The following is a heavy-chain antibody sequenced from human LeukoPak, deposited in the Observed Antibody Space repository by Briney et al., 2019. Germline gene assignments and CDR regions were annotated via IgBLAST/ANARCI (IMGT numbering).Heavy chain of an antibody. CDR1: GYTFSSYG. CDR3: ARLNRYYYDSSGYPDY. CDR2: ISAYNGNT. Sequence: VASVKVSCKASGYTFSSYGITWVRQAPGQGLEWMGWISAYNGNTNYAQKVQGRVTMTTDTSTSTAYMELRSLRSDDTAVYYCARLNRYYYDSSGYPDYWGQGTLVTVSS. D-gene: IGHD3-22*01. J-gene: IGHJ4*02. V-gene: IGHV1-18*01.